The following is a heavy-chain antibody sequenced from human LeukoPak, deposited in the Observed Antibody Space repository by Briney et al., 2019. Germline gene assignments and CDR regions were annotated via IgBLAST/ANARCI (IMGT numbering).Heavy chain of an antibody. CDR1: GGSFSSGSYY. V-gene: IGHV4-61*01. D-gene: IGHD5-18*01. J-gene: IGHJ4*02. Sequence: PSETLSLTCTVSGGSFSSGSYYWSWIRQPPGKGLEWIGYIYYSGSTNYNPSLKSRVTISVDTSKNQFSLKLSSVTAADTAVYYCARYGSSPATYFDCWGQGPLVTVSS. CDR2: IYYSGST. CDR3: ARYGSSPATYFDC.